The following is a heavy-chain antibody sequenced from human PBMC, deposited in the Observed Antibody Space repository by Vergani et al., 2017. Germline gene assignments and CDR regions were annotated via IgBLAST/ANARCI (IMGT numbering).Heavy chain of an antibody. CDR1: GFTFSSYG. CDR2: IWYDGSNK. V-gene: IGHV3-33*01. CDR3: ARGDYDFWSGTDS. J-gene: IGHJ4*02. D-gene: IGHD3-3*01. Sequence: QVQLVESGGGVVQPGRSLRLSCAASGFTFSSYGMHWVRQAPGKGLEWVAVIWYDGSNKYYADSVKGRFTISRDNSKNTLYLQMNSLRAEDTAVYYCARGDYDFWSGTDSWGQGPLVPVSS.